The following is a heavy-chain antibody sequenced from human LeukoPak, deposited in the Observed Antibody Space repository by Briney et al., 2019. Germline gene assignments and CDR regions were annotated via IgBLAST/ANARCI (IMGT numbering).Heavy chain of an antibody. CDR1: GFTFSRFW. D-gene: IGHD3-3*01. CDR3: ARDRSGYFQN. Sequence: GGSLRLSCAASGFTFSRFWMSWVRQAPGKGLEWVANIKQDGSEKYYVDSVEGRFTISRDNAKNTLYLQMNSLRAEDTAVYYCARDRSGYFQNWGQGTLVTVSS. J-gene: IGHJ1*01. CDR2: IKQDGSEK. V-gene: IGHV3-7*04.